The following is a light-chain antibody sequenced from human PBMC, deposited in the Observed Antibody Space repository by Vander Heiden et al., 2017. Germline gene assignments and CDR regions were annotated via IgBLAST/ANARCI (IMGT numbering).Light chain of an antibody. CDR2: EVT. V-gene: IGLV2-23*02. CDR3: SSYAGSTTLI. J-gene: IGLJ2*01. CDR1: SSDIGNYNL. Sequence: QSALTQPASVSASPGQSITISCTGTSSDIGNYNLVSWYQQHPGKAPQLMIFEVTQRPSGVSNRFSGSKSGNTASLTISGLQAEDEADYYCSSYAGSTTLIFGGGTKLTVL.